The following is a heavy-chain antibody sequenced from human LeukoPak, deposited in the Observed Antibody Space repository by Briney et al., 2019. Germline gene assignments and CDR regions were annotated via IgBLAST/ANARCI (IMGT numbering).Heavy chain of an antibody. Sequence: GGSLRLSCAASGFTFSSYGMHWVRQAPGKGLEWVAFIRYDGSNKYYADSVKGRFTISRDNSKNTLYLQMNSLRAEDTAVYYCANGNRCTSPNCLGYYYFYMDVWGKGTTVSVSS. CDR3: ANGNRCTSPNCLGYYYFYMDV. CDR2: IRYDGSNK. V-gene: IGHV3-30*02. D-gene: IGHD2-8*01. CDR1: GFTFSSYG. J-gene: IGHJ6*03.